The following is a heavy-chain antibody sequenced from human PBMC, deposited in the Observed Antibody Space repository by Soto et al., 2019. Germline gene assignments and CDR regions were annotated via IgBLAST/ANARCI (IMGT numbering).Heavy chain of an antibody. V-gene: IGHV1-18*01. D-gene: IGHD4-17*01. J-gene: IGHJ4*02. CDR2: ISPYNGNI. CDR1: GYIFTDNA. Sequence: ASVKVSCKTSGYIFTDNAISWVRQAPGQGLEWMAWISPYNGNINYAQRFRGRLTVTTDTSTTTASMELRGLRSDDTALYYCARAADLYFTVPFDFWGQGTLVTVSS. CDR3: ARAADLYFTVPFDF.